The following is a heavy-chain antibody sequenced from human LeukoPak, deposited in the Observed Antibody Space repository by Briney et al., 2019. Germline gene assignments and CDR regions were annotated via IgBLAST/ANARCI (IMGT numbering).Heavy chain of an antibody. CDR2: IYYSGST. CDR3: ASSTGTTFAFDI. V-gene: IGHV4-39*07. J-gene: IGHJ3*02. D-gene: IGHD4-11*01. Sequence: SETLSLTCTVSSGSISTSNYYWGWVRQPPGKALEWIGSIYYSGSTYYNPSLKSRITISVDTSKNQFSLKLSSVAAADTAVYYCASSTGTTFAFDIWGQGTMVTVSS. CDR1: SGSISTSNYY.